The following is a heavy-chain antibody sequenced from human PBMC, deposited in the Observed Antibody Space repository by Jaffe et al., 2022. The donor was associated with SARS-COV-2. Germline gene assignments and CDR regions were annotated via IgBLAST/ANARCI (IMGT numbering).Heavy chain of an antibody. CDR3: ARIQLWRPPYMDV. CDR1: GGSISSSSYY. V-gene: IGHV4-39*01. J-gene: IGHJ6*03. Sequence: QLQLQESGPGLVKPSETLSLTCTVSGGSISSSSYYWGWIRQPPGKGLEWIGSIYYSGSTYYNPSLKSRVTISVDTSKNQFSLKLSSVTAADTAVYYCARIQLWRPPYMDVWGKGTTVTVSS. D-gene: IGHD5-18*01. CDR2: IYYSGST.